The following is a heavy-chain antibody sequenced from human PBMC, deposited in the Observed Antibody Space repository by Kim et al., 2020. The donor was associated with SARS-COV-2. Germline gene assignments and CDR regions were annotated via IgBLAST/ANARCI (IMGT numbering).Heavy chain of an antibody. V-gene: IGHV3-33*01. J-gene: IGHJ5*02. Sequence: GGSLRLSCAASGFTFSSYGMHWVRQAPGKGLEWVAVIWYDGSNKYYADSVKGRFTISRDNSKNTLYLQMNSLRAEDTAVYYCARDPAGGWFGENNWFDPWGQGTRVTVSS. CDR2: IWYDGSNK. CDR3: ARDPAGGWFGENNWFDP. CDR1: GFTFSSYG. D-gene: IGHD3-10*01.